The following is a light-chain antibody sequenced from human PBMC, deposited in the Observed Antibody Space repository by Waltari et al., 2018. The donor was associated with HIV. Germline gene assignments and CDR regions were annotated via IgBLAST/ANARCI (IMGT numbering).Light chain of an antibody. CDR2: RNN. CDR1: SSNIGAGYD. J-gene: IGLJ3*02. Sequence: QSVLTQPPSVSGAPGQRVSISCTGSSSNIGAGYDVHWYTQLPGQPPKLLIYRNNNRPSGVPDRFSGSKAGTSASLAITGLQPEDEADYYCQSYDNSLSGLVFGGGTKLTVL. V-gene: IGLV1-40*01. CDR3: QSYDNSLSGLV.